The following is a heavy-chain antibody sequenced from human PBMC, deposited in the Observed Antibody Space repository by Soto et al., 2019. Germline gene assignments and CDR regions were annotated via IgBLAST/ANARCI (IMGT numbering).Heavy chain of an antibody. V-gene: IGHV4-34*01. CDR3: ARGILGGAAT. CDR2: INHSGST. D-gene: IGHD3-16*01. Sequence: QVQLQQWGAGLLKPSETLSLTCAVYGGSFSGYYWSWIRQPPGKGLGWIGEINHSGSTSYIPSLKGRVIVSVDTSKDPFSLKLSSGTAADTAVYYCARGILGGAATWGQGALVTVSS. CDR1: GGSFSGYY. J-gene: IGHJ5*02.